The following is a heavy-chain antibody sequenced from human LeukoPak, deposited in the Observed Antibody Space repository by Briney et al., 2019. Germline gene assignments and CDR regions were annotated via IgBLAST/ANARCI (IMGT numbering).Heavy chain of an antibody. J-gene: IGHJ6*02. CDR3: AAAYFGMDQYYYGMDV. Sequence: GGSLRLSCAASGFXFSSYAISWVRQAPGKGLEWVSSISVIGGSTYYADSVRGRFTISRDNSKNTLYLQMNSLRAEDTAVYYCAAAYFGMDQYYYGMDVWGQGTTVTVSS. CDR2: ISVIGGST. D-gene: IGHD3-16*01. CDR1: GFXFSSYA. V-gene: IGHV3-23*01.